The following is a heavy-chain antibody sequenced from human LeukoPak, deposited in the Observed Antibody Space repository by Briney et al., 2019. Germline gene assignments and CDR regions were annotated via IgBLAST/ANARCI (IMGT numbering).Heavy chain of an antibody. D-gene: IGHD3-16*02. CDR3: ARGYYDYVWGSYRYANWFDP. J-gene: IGHJ5*02. CDR2: INHSGST. Sequence: SSETLSLTCAVYGGSFSGYYWSWIRQPPGKGLEWIGEINHSGSTNYNPSLKSRVTISVDTSKNQFSQKLSSVTAADTAVYYCARGYYDYVWGSYRYANWFDPWGQGTLVTVSS. V-gene: IGHV4-34*01. CDR1: GGSFSGYY.